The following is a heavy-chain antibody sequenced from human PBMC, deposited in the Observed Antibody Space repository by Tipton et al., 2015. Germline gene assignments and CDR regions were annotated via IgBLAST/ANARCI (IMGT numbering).Heavy chain of an antibody. CDR2: ISYSGST. Sequence: TLSLTCTVSGASISSHAYYWDWLRQPPGKGLEWIGTISYSGSTYYNPSLKSRVTVSVDTSKNQFSLKLTSLTAADTAVYYCARAPSDYDIWSGTFEYWGQGTLVTVSS. V-gene: IGHV4-39*01. J-gene: IGHJ4*02. D-gene: IGHD3-3*01. CDR1: GASISSHAYY. CDR3: ARAPSDYDIWSGTFEY.